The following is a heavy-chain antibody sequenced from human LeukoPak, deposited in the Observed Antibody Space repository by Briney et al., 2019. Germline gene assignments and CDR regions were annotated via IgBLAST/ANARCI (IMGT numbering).Heavy chain of an antibody. J-gene: IGHJ4*02. V-gene: IGHV3-73*01. Sequence: QPGGSLRLSCAASGFTFSGSAMHWLRQASGKGLEWVGRIRSKANSYATAYAASVKGRFTISRDDSKNTAYLQMNSLKTEDTAVYYWTRLGDGYKIDYWGQGTLVTVSS. CDR1: GFTFSGSA. D-gene: IGHD5-24*01. CDR2: IRSKANSYAT. CDR3: TRLGDGYKIDY.